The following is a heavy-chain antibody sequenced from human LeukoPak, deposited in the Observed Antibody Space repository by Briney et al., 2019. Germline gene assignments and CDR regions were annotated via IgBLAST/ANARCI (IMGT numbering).Heavy chain of an antibody. D-gene: IGHD3-22*01. CDR1: GYTFTGYY. Sequence: ASVKVSCKASGYTFTGYYMHWVRQAPGQGLEWMGRINPNSGGTNYAQKFQGRVTMTRDTSISTAYMELSRLRSDDTAVYYCASDRLIVVNWFDPWGQGTLVTVSS. V-gene: IGHV1-2*06. CDR2: INPNSGGT. J-gene: IGHJ5*02. CDR3: ASDRLIVVNWFDP.